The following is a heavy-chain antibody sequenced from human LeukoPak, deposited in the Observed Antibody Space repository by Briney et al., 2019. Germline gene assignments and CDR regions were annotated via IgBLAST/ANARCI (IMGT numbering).Heavy chain of an antibody. CDR3: SGSYLYYYYYYMNV. J-gene: IGHJ6*03. V-gene: IGHV4-39*07. Sequence: SETLSLTCTVSGGSISSSSYYWGWIRQPPGKGLEWIGSIYYSGSTYYNPSLKSRVTISVDTSKNQFSLKLSSVTAADTAVYYCSGSYLYYYYYYMNVWGKGTTVTISS. D-gene: IGHD1-26*01. CDR2: IYYSGST. CDR1: GGSISSSSYY.